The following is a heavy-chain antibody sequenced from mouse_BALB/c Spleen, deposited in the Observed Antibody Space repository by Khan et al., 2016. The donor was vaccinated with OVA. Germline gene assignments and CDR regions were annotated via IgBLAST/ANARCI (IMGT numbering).Heavy chain of an antibody. CDR3: ARQPYYHYNVMDY. J-gene: IGHJ4*01. Sequence: VQLQESGPGLVAPSQSLSITCTISGFSLTNYGVHWVRQPPGKGLEWLGVIWTDGSTTYNSALKSRLTTTKDNSTTQVFLKRNSLQTDDTAIYFCARQPYYHYNVMDYWGQGTSVTVSS. CDR2: IWTDGST. CDR1: GFSLTNYG. V-gene: IGHV2-6-1*01. D-gene: IGHD2-4*01.